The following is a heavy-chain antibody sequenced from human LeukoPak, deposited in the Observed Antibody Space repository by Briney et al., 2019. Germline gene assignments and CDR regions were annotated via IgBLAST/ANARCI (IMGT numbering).Heavy chain of an antibody. CDR1: GDSVSNNSAA. V-gene: IGHV6-1*01. D-gene: IGHD1-1*01. CDR3: ARGNEDFLDY. J-gene: IGHJ4*02. CDR2: TYYRSNWYN. Sequence: SQTLSLTCAISGDSVSNNSAAWNWIRQSPSRGLEWLGRTYYRSNWYNAYAESVKSRITINPDTSKSQFSLQLNSVTPEDTAVYYCARGNEDFLDYWGQGTLVTVS.